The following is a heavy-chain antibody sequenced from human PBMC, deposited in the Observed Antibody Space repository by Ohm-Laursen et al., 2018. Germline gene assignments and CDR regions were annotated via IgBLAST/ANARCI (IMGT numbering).Heavy chain of an antibody. CDR1: GGSISSYY. CDR3: ARDRSSRGLDP. Sequence: SETLSLTCPVSGGSISSYYWSWIRQPAGKGLEWIGRIYTSGSTNYNPSLKSRVTMSVDTSKNQFSLQLNSVTPEDTAVYFCARDRSSRGLDPWGQGTLVTVSS. CDR2: IYTSGST. V-gene: IGHV4-4*07. D-gene: IGHD2-15*01. J-gene: IGHJ5*02.